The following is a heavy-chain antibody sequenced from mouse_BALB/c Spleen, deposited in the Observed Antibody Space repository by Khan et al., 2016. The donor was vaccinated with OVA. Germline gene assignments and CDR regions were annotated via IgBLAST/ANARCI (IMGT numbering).Heavy chain of an antibody. J-gene: IGHJ3*01. CDR2: ISSGSSTI. V-gene: IGHV5-17*02. D-gene: IGHD1-1*01. Sequence: EVELVASGGGLVQPGGSRKLSCAASGFTFSNFGMHWFRQAPEKGLEWVAYISSGSSTIYSADPVKGRFTISRAHPKKTMYLQRSSQRAKDTAMYYCTRDDYGSSYVAYWGQGTLVTVSA. CDR1: GFTFSNFG. CDR3: TRDDYGSSYVAY.